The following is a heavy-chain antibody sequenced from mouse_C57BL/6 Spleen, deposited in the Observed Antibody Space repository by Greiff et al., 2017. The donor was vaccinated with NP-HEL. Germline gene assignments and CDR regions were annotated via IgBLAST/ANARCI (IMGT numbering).Heavy chain of an antibody. CDR1: GFSLTSYG. CDR2: IWSGGST. D-gene: IGHD2-4*01. J-gene: IGHJ1*03. Sequence: VKLVESGPGLVQPSQSLSITCTVSGFSLTSYGVHWVRQSPGKGLEWLGVIWSGGSTDYNAAFISRLSISKDNSKSQVFFKMNSLQADDTAIYYCARNHYDYDVDVWGTGTTVTVSS. CDR3: ARNHYDYDVDV. V-gene: IGHV2-2*01.